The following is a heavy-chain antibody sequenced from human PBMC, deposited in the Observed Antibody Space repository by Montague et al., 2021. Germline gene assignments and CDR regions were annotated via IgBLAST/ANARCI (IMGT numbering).Heavy chain of an antibody. CDR3: ARDSPVVEPWVGEHKGAFDI. CDR2: VYKRGDT. CDR1: GDSISSYEYY. J-gene: IGHJ3*02. Sequence: SETLSLTRSVSGDSISSYEYYWTWIRQPTGRGLEWIGRVYKRGDTNTNPSLRSRLTLSVDTSKNHFSLTLTSVTAADTAGYFCARDSPVVEPWVGEHKGAFDIWGQGTMVTVSS. D-gene: IGHD3-10*01. V-gene: IGHV4-4*07.